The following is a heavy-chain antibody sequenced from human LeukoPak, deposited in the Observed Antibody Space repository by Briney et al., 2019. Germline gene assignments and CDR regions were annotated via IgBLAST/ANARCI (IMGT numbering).Heavy chain of an antibody. V-gene: IGHV1-18*04. Sequence: ASVKVSCKASGYTFTSYGISWVRQAPGQGLEWMGWISAYNGNTNYAQKLQGRVTMTTDTSTSTAYMELRSLRSDDTAVYYCARDNARHSYGLAPPYAFDIWGQGTMVTVSS. J-gene: IGHJ3*02. CDR2: ISAYNGNT. CDR3: ARDNARHSYGLAPPYAFDI. D-gene: IGHD5-18*01. CDR1: GYTFTSYG.